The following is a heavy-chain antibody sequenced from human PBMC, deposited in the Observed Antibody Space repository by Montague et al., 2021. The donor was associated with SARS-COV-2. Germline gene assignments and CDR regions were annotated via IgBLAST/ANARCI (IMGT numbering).Heavy chain of an antibody. CDR2: ISSDGTKV. CDR3: ARSKYLRGEMDL. J-gene: IGHJ6*02. CDR1: RFSFSSYE. Sequence: SLRLSCAASRFSFSSYEINWVRQAPGKGLEWVSKISSDGTKVYYADSVEGRFTISRDNAKNSVFLQMRSLRAEDSALYYCARSKYLRGEMDLWGQGTTVTVSS. D-gene: IGHD2/OR15-2a*01. V-gene: IGHV3-48*03.